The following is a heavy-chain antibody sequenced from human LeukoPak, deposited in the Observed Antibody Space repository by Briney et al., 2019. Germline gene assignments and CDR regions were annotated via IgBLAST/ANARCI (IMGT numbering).Heavy chain of an antibody. J-gene: IGHJ4*02. Sequence: GGSLRLSCAASGFTFSSYSMNWVRQAPGKGLEWVSYISSSSSTIYYADSVKGRFTISRDNAKNSLYLQMNSLRAEDTAVYYCARDQTDYCGDYVAAYDWGQGTLVTVSS. D-gene: IGHD4-17*01. CDR3: ARDQTDYCGDYVAAYD. V-gene: IGHV3-48*01. CDR1: GFTFSSYS. CDR2: ISSSSSTI.